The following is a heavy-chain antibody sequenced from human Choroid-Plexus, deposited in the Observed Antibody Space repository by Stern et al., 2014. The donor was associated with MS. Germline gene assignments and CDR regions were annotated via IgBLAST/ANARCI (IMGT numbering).Heavy chain of an antibody. CDR3: AKDRQYLTYFFDH. Sequence: VQLVESGGGVVQPGRPLRLSCAASGFPFGSCAMHWVRQAPGKGLEWGAGVSYDGSNKYYADSVKGRFTISRDNSQNTLYMQMSSLRPEDTAVYYCAKDRQYLTYFFDHWGQGSLVTVSS. J-gene: IGHJ5*02. D-gene: IGHD2/OR15-2a*01. CDR1: GFPFGSCA. CDR2: VSYDGSNK. V-gene: IGHV3-30*18.